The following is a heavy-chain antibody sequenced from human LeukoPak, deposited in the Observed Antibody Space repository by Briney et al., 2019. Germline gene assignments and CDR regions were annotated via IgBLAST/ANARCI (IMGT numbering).Heavy chain of an antibody. D-gene: IGHD3-10*01. V-gene: IGHV3-48*03. CDR3: ATDQPLWFGELGYYYYGMDV. Sequence: GGSLRLSCAASGFTFSAYEMNWVRQAPGQGLEWVSYISSGGSTRNYADSVKGRFTISRDNAKNSLYLQMNSLRAEDTAVYYCATDQPLWFGELGYYYYGMDVWGQGTTVTVSS. J-gene: IGHJ6*02. CDR2: ISSGGSTR. CDR1: GFTFSAYE.